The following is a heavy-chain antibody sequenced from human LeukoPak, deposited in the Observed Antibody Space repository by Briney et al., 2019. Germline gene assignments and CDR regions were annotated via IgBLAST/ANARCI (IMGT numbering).Heavy chain of an antibody. V-gene: IGHV3-9*01. CDR1: GFTFDDYA. CDR2: ISWSSDRI. Sequence: GGSLRLSCAASGFTFDDYAMHWVRQAPGKGLEWVSGISWSSDRIGYADSVKGRFTISRDNAKKSLYLQMNSLRTEDTALYYCAKDNGYYYYYMDVWGKGTTVTVSS. CDR3: AKDNGYYYYYMDV. J-gene: IGHJ6*03.